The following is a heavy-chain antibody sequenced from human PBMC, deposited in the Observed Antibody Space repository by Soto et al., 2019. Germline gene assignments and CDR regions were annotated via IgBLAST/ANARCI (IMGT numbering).Heavy chain of an antibody. CDR2: IWADGSRQ. V-gene: IGHV3-33*08. J-gene: IGHJ4*02. CDR3: VGGIVDWGLGDY. D-gene: IGHD2-21*01. Sequence: QVQLVESGGGVIQPGKYLRLSCSASGFAFSTYAMHWVRQAPGKGLEWVAVIWADGSRQFYADSVNGRFTVSRDNSQNTLFLQMNSLGVDDAALYFCVGGIVDWGLGDYWGKGILVTVSS. CDR1: GFAFSTYA.